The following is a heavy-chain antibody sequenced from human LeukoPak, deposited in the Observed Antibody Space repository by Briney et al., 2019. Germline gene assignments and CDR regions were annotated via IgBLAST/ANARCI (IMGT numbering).Heavy chain of an antibody. V-gene: IGHV4-34*01. J-gene: IGHJ5*02. CDR3: ARGGGNYLFFSERGRPAP. Sequence: PSETLSLICAVNNGSFTGYYWTWIRQSPGKGLEWIGEISHSGTTNYHPSLKSRLTLSMDESKNHLSLTLTSVTAADTGVYFCARGGGNYLFFSERGRPAPWGQGPRSTVSS. CDR1: NGSFTGYY. CDR2: ISHSGTT. D-gene: IGHD5-24*01.